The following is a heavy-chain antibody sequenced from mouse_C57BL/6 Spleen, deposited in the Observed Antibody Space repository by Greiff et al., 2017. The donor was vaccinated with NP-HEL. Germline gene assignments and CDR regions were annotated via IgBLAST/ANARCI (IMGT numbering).Heavy chain of an antibody. D-gene: IGHD1-1*01. V-gene: IGHV1-50*01. J-gene: IGHJ1*03. CDR2: IDPSDSYT. Sequence: VQLQQPGAELVKPGASVKLSCKASGYTFTSYWMQWVKQRPGQGLEWIGEIDPSDSYTNYNQKFKGKATLTVDTSSSTAYMQLSSLTSEDSAVYYCAIGSGYFDVWGTGTTVTVSS. CDR3: AIGSGYFDV. CDR1: GYTFTSYW.